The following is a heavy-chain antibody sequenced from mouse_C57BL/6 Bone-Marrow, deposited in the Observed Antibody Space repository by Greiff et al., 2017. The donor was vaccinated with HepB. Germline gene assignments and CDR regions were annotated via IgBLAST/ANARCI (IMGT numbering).Heavy chain of an antibody. CDR2: ISSGSSTI. Sequence: DVMLVESGGGLVKPGGSLKLSCAASGFTFSDYGMHWVRQAPEKGLEWVAYISSGSSTIYYADTVKGRFTISRDNAKNTLFLQMTSLRSEDTAMYYCARGGYFTTKAMDYWGQGTSVTVSS. J-gene: IGHJ4*01. CDR3: ARGGYFTTKAMDY. D-gene: IGHD1-1*01. CDR1: GFTFSDYG. V-gene: IGHV5-17*01.